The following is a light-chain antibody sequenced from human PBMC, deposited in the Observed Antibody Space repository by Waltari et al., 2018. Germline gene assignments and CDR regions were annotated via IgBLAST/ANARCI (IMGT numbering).Light chain of an antibody. Sequence: EIVLTQSPGTLSLSPGEGATLSCRASQSVSSSYLAWYQQKPGQAPRLLIYAASSRATGIPDRFSGSGSGTDFTLTISRLEPEDCAVYYCQHYGYSLWTFGQGTKVEIK. CDR2: AAS. CDR1: QSVSSSY. J-gene: IGKJ1*01. CDR3: QHYGYSLWT. V-gene: IGKV3-20*01.